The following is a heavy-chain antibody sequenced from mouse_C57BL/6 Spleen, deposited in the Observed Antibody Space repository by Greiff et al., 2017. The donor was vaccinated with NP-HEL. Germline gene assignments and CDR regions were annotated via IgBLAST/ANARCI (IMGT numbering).Heavy chain of an antibody. CDR3: ARGAYYYGSSYVEYFDV. CDR2: IHPNSGST. CDR1: GYTFTSYW. D-gene: IGHD1-1*01. V-gene: IGHV1-64*01. J-gene: IGHJ1*03. Sequence: QVQLQQPGAELVKPGASVKLSCKASGYTFTSYWMHWVKQRPGQGLEWIGMIHPNSGSTNYNEKFKSKATLTVDKSSSTAYMQLSSLTSEDSAVYYCARGAYYYGSSYVEYFDVWGTGTTVTVSS.